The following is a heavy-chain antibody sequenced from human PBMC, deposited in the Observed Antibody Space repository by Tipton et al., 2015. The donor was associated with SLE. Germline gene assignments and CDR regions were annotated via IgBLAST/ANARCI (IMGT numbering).Heavy chain of an antibody. V-gene: IGHV4-61*02. CDR2: IYTSGST. D-gene: IGHD3-22*01. CDR1: GGSISSGSYY. J-gene: IGHJ4*02. Sequence: TLSLTCTVSGGSISSGSYYWSWIRQPAGKGLEWIGRIYTSGSTNYNPSLKSRVTTSVDTSKNQFSLKLSSVTAADTAVYYCARAYYYDSSGLDYWGQGTLVTVSS. CDR3: ARAYYYDSSGLDY.